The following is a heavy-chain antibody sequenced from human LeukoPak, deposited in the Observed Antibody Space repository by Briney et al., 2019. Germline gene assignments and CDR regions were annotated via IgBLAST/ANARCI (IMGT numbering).Heavy chain of an antibody. CDR3: ARDSGSGNNDY. CDR1: GYTFTGYY. CDR2: ISAGNGNT. J-gene: IGHJ4*02. V-gene: IGHV1-3*01. Sequence: GASVTVSCTASGYTFTGYYMHWVRQAPGQGLEWMGWISAGNGNTKYSQNFQGRVTFISNTSATTAFMELSSLRSEDAAVYYCARDSGSGNNDYWGQGTLVTVSS. D-gene: IGHD1-26*01.